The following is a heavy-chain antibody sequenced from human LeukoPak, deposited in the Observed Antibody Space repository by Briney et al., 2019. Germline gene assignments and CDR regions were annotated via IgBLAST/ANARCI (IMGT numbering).Heavy chain of an antibody. J-gene: IGHJ5*02. D-gene: IGHD3-10*01. Sequence: SVKVSCKASGGTFSSYAISWVRQAPGQGLEWMGGIIPIFGTANYAQKFQGRVTITADESTSTAYMELSSLRSEDTAVYYCARGRGSGSNNWFDPWGQGTLVTVSS. CDR3: ARGRGSGSNNWFDP. CDR2: IIPIFGTA. V-gene: IGHV1-69*13. CDR1: GGTFSSYA.